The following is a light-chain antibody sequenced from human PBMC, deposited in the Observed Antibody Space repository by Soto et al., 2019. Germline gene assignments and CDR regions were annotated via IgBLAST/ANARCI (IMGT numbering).Light chain of an antibody. CDR3: QQYGSSPQT. CDR1: QSVSSSY. V-gene: IGKV3-20*01. J-gene: IGKJ1*01. CDR2: GAS. Sequence: EIVLTQSPATLSVSPGERVTLSCRASQSVSSSYLAWYQQKPGQAPRLLIYGASSRATGIPDRFSGGGSGTDFTLTISRLEPEDFAVYYCQQYGSSPQTFGQGTKVDI.